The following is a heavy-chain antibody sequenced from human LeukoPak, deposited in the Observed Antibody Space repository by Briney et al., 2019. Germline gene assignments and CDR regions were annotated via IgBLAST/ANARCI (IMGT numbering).Heavy chain of an antibody. J-gene: IGHJ3*02. Sequence: SETLSLTCTVSGGSISSYYWSWIRQPPGKGLEWIGYTYYSGSTNYNPSLKSRVTISEDTSKNQFSLKLSSVTAADAAVYYCAGDPNKDAFDIWGQGTMVTVSS. V-gene: IGHV4-59*01. CDR1: GGSISSYY. D-gene: IGHD7-27*01. CDR3: AGDPNKDAFDI. CDR2: TYYSGST.